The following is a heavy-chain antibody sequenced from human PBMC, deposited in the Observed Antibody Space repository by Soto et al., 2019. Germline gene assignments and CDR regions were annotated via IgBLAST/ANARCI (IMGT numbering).Heavy chain of an antibody. CDR1: GGSIRTFY. CDR3: ARSSGYISY. J-gene: IGHJ4*02. CDR2: IYYSGST. V-gene: IGHV4-59*01. D-gene: IGHD3-3*01. Sequence: SETLSLTCTVSGGSIRTFYWSWIRQPPGKGLEWIGYIYYSGSTNYNPSLKSRVTISVDTSKNQFSLKLISVTAADTAVYYCARSSGYISYWGQGTLVTASS.